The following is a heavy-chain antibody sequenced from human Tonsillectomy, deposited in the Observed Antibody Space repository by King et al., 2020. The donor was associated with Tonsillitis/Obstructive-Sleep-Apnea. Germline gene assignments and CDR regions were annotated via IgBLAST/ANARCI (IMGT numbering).Heavy chain of an antibody. V-gene: IGHV3-48*02. CDR2: ISSSSSTI. CDR1: GFTFISYS. CDR3: ARVLPRFVEWSVYMDV. Sequence: VQLVESGGGLVQPGGSLRLSCAASGFTFISYSMNGVRQAPGKGLEWVSYISSSSSTIYYADSVKGRFTISRDNAKNSLYLQMNSLRDEDTAVYYCARVLPRFVEWSVYMDVWGKGTTVTVSS. D-gene: IGHD3-3*01. J-gene: IGHJ6*03.